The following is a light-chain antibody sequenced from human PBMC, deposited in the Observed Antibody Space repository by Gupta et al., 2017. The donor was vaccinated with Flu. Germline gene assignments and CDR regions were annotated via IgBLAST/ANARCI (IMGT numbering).Light chain of an antibody. V-gene: IGKV3-11*01. J-gene: IGKJ3*01. CDR2: DTS. Sequence: EVVSTHSPATLSVSPGERATLSCMASQSVSFYLAWFQQKPGQAPRLLIYDTSNRATGVPARFSGSGSGTDFTLIISSLEPEDFAVYYCQQRCTWPLTFGHGTKVDIK. CDR1: QSVSFY. CDR3: QQRCTWPLT.